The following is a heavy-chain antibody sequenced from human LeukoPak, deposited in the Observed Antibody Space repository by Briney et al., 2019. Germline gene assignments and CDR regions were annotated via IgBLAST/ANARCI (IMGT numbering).Heavy chain of an antibody. Sequence: GGSLRLSCAASGFTFSSYSMNRVRQAPGKGLEWVSSISSSSSYTYYADSVKGRFTISRDNAKNSLYLQMNSLRAEDTAVYHCARSFLSIAAAATDYWGQGTLVTVSS. CDR3: ARSFLSIAAAATDY. CDR2: ISSSSSYT. J-gene: IGHJ4*02. D-gene: IGHD6-13*01. CDR1: GFTFSSYS. V-gene: IGHV3-21*01.